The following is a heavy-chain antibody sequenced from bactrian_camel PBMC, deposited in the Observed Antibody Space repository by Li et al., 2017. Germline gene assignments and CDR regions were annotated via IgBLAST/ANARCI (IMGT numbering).Heavy chain of an antibody. V-gene: IGHV3S1*01. D-gene: IGHD6*01. CDR1: GYSDASYC. CDR3: AEGRGSRGEHCYSLNY. Sequence: HVQLVESGGGSVQVGGSLRLSCSAAGYSDASYCMGWFRQRPGKDREGLAVLWIGGATTTYADSVKGRFTISRDSAKNTVYLQMNDLQPEDTATYYCAEGRGSRGEHCYSLNYWGQGTQVTVS. J-gene: IGHJ4*01. CDR2: LWIGGATT.